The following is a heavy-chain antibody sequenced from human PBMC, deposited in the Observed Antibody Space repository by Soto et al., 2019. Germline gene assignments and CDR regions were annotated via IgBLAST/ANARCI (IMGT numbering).Heavy chain of an antibody. V-gene: IGHV4-34*01. CDR3: ARRGKSSGYAPDY. Sequence: QVRLQQWGAGLLEPSDTLSLTCAVYGGSFSDYYWNWLRQPPGEGLECIGEISHTGSADYNPSLRSRVTISVDTSRNQFSLRLTSVTAAITAVYYCARRGKSSGYAPDYWGQGTLVTVAS. CDR1: GGSFSDYY. D-gene: IGHD3-22*01. CDR2: ISHTGSA. J-gene: IGHJ4*02.